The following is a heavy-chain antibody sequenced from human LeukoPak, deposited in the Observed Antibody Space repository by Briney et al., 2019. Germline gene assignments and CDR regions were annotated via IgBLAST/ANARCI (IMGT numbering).Heavy chain of an antibody. V-gene: IGHV4-34*01. CDR1: GGSFSGYY. Sequence: SETLSLTCAVYGGSFSGYYWSWIRQPPGKGLEWIGEINHNGNTNYNPSLKSRVTISVDTSKNQFSLKVSSVTAADSAVYYCARWPRERNRITVTNYYYYMDVWGRGTTVTVSS. CDR2: INHNGNT. D-gene: IGHD4-11*01. J-gene: IGHJ6*03. CDR3: ARWPRERNRITVTNYYYYMDV.